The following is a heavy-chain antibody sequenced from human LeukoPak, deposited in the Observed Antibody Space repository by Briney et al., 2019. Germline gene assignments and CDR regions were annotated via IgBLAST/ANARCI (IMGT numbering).Heavy chain of an antibody. CDR3: ARGDLAAAAGTTDY. CDR2: IYTSGST. CDR1: GGSISSYY. D-gene: IGHD6-13*01. V-gene: IGHV4-4*07. Sequence: SETLSLTCTVSGGSISSYYWSWIRQPAGKGLEWIGRIYTSGSTNYNPSLKSRVTMSVDTSKNQFSLKLSSVTAADTAVYYCARGDLAAAAGTTDYWGQGTLVTVSS. J-gene: IGHJ4*02.